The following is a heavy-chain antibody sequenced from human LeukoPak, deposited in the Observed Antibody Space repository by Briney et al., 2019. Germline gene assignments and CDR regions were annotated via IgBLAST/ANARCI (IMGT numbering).Heavy chain of an antibody. CDR2: IKRDGVET. D-gene: IGHD2-15*01. J-gene: IGHJ6*03. V-gene: IGHV3-7*03. Sequence: GGSLRLSCAASGLTLSNYCMTWVRQGPGKGLEWVATIKRDGVETYYVDSVRGRFTISRDNAENSVYLRMNNLRAEDTAIYYCAKNGDRGAYCSGGTCYPYYYYYMDVWGKGTTVTISS. CDR3: AKNGDRGAYCSGGTCYPYYYYYMDV. CDR1: GLTLSNYC.